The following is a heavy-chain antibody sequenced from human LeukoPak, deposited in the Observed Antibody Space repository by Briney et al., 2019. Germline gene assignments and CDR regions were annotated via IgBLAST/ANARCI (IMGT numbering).Heavy chain of an antibody. D-gene: IGHD3-22*01. CDR3: ASPPGPDYYDSSGPEYFQH. J-gene: IGHJ1*01. Sequence: SETLSLTCAVYGVSFSGYYWSWIRQPPGKGLEWIGEINHSGSTNYNPSLKSRVTISVDTSKNQFSLKLSSVTAADTAVYYCASPPGPDYYDSSGPEYFQHWGQGTLVTVSS. V-gene: IGHV4-34*01. CDR2: INHSGST. CDR1: GVSFSGYY.